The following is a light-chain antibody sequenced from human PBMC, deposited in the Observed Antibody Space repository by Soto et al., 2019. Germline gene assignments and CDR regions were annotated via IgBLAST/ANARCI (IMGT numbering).Light chain of an antibody. Sequence: EIVMTQSPGTLSLSPGERATLSCRASQSVYNNLAWYQQRPGQAPRLLISDASNRATGIPARFSGSGSGTDFTLTISSLEPEDFAVYYCQHRSIWPAFGQGTRLEI. CDR3: QHRSIWPA. CDR1: QSVYNN. V-gene: IGKV3-11*01. J-gene: IGKJ5*01. CDR2: DAS.